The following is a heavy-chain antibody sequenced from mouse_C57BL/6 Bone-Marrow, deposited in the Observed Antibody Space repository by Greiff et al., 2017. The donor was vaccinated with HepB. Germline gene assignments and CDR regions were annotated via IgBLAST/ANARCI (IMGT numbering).Heavy chain of an antibody. CDR3: ARGNYWFAY. J-gene: IGHJ3*01. CDR1: GFTFSDYG. V-gene: IGHV5-17*01. Sequence: EVQLVESGGGLVKPGGSLKLSCAASGFTFSDYGMHWVRQAPEKGLEWVAYISSGSSTIYYADTVKGRFTISRDNAKNTLFLQMTSLRSEDTAMYYCARGNYWFAYWGQGTLVTVSA. D-gene: IGHD1-3*01. CDR2: ISSGSSTI.